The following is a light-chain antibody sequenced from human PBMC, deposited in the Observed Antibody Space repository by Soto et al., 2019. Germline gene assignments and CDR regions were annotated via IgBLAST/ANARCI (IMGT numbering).Light chain of an antibody. Sequence: EIEMTKSRANLFVSPGERGTLXCRASQSVSSELGWYQQKPGQAPRRLIYGASTRATGIPPRFSGSGSATEFTHIISSLQSEDSAVYYRQQSNRWLWTFAQGTKVDIK. CDR3: QQSNRWLWT. J-gene: IGKJ1*01. CDR1: QSVSSE. CDR2: GAS. V-gene: IGKV3-15*01.